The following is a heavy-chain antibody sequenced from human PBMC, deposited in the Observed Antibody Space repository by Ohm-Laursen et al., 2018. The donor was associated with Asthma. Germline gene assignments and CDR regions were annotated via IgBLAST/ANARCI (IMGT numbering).Heavy chain of an antibody. CDR1: GITVSVNY. Sequence: SLRLSCAASGITVSVNYMSWVRQAPGKGLEWVPVIYNGGSTYHADSVRGRFTISRDNAKNTLYLQMNSLRAEDTAVYYCTRGGHYGSYFDYWGQGTLVTVSS. J-gene: IGHJ4*02. CDR2: IYNGGST. D-gene: IGHD4-17*01. V-gene: IGHV3-53*01. CDR3: TRGGHYGSYFDY.